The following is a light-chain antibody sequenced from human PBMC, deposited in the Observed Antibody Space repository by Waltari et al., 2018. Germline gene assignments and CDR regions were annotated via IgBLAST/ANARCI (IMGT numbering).Light chain of an antibody. Sequence: QSALTQPRSLSGSPRQSVTIPCTGSSSDFGGYNYVSWYQQYPGRAPKVVIYNVSKRPSGVPDRFSGSKSGNTASLTISGLQAEDEADYYCCSYAGNYLRVFGGGTRLTVL. CDR3: CSYAGNYLRV. V-gene: IGLV2-11*01. CDR1: SSDFGGYNY. J-gene: IGLJ3*02. CDR2: NVS.